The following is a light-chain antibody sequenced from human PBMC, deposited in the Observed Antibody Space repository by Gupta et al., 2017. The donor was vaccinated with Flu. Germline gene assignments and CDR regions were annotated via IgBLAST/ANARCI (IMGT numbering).Light chain of an antibody. J-gene: IGKJ4*01. V-gene: IGKV3-11*01. CDR1: QSVDGH. Sequence: EIVLTQSPATLSLSPGERATLSCRASQSVDGHFAWYQQKPGQAPRLVIYDVFNRATGIPARFSGSGSGTDFTLTISSLEPEDFAVYYCQQRDSWPITFGGGTNVEIK. CDR2: DVF. CDR3: QQRDSWPIT.